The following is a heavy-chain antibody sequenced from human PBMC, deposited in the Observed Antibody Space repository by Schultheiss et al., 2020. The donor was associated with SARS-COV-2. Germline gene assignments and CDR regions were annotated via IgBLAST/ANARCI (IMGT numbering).Heavy chain of an antibody. CDR1: GGSISSGGYY. Sequence: SETLSLTCAVSGGSISSGGYYWSWIRQHPGKGLEWIGSIYHSGSTYYNPSLKSRVTISVDTSKNQFSLKLSSVTAADTAVYYCARDQPPSKWDYYYGMDVWGQGTTVTVSS. J-gene: IGHJ6*02. V-gene: IGHV4-39*07. CDR3: ARDQPPSKWDYYYGMDV. CDR2: IYHSGST. D-gene: IGHD1-26*01.